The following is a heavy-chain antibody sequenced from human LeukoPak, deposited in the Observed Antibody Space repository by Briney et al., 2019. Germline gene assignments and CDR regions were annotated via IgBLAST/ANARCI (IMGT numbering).Heavy chain of an antibody. CDR2: ISSSSTYI. Sequence: GGSLRLSCAASGFTFSSYSMNWVRQAPGKGLEWVSSISSSSTYIYYADSVKGRFTISRDNAKNSLYLQMNTLRAEDTAVYYCARVGSSGSYNKDYWGQGTLVTVSS. V-gene: IGHV3-21*01. CDR3: ARVGSSGSYNKDY. J-gene: IGHJ4*02. CDR1: GFTFSSYS. D-gene: IGHD1-26*01.